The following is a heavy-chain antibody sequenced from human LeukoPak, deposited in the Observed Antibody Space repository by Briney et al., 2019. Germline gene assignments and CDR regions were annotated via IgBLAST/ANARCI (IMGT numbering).Heavy chain of an antibody. J-gene: IGHJ5*02. V-gene: IGHV3-23*01. D-gene: IGHD3-9*01. Sequence: GGSLRLSWAASGFTFSTYAMSWVRQAPGKGLEWVSGISGSGGSTYYADSVKGRFTISRDNSKNTLYLQMNSLRAEDTAVYYCAKVGTVNWLPLNWFDPWGQGTLVTVSS. CDR3: AKVGTVNWLPLNWFDP. CDR2: ISGSGGST. CDR1: GFTFSTYA.